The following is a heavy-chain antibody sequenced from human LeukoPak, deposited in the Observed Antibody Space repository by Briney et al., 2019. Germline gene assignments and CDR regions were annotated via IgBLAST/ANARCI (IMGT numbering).Heavy chain of an antibody. V-gene: IGHV5-51*01. CDR3: ARNYGDRVDAFDI. J-gene: IGHJ3*02. Sequence: GESLKISCKGSGYSFTSYWIGWVRQMPGKGLEWMGIVYPGDSDTRYSPSFQGQVTISADKSISTAYLQWSSLKASDTAMYYCARNYGDRVDAFDIWGQGTMVTVSS. D-gene: IGHD4-17*01. CDR2: VYPGDSDT. CDR1: GYSFTSYW.